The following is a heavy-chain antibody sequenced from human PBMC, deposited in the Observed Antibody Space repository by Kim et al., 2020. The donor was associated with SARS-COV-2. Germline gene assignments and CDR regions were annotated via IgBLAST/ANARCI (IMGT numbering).Heavy chain of an antibody. V-gene: IGHV1-69*01. CDR3: ARVSVGSSGWEYYFDY. D-gene: IGHD6-19*01. Sequence: KFQGRVTITADESTSTAYMELSSLRAEDTAVYYCARVSVGSSGWEYYFDYWGQGTLVTVSS. J-gene: IGHJ4*02.